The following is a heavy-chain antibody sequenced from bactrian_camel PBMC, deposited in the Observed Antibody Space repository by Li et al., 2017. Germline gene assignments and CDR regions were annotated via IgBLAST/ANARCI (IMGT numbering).Heavy chain of an antibody. CDR1: GYSHKSYC. J-gene: IGHJ4*01. CDR2: IRSGDVI. V-gene: IGHV3S63*01. D-gene: IGHD6*01. Sequence: HVQLVESGGGSVQAGGSLRLSCEASGYSHKSYCMGWFRQAPGKEREGVATIRSGDVIDYADSVKGRFTISFDGAKNTLFLQMNSLRPEDTAMYYCTRDWGPLTYGEAWRPGGQGTQVTV. CDR3: TRDWGPLTYGEAWRP.